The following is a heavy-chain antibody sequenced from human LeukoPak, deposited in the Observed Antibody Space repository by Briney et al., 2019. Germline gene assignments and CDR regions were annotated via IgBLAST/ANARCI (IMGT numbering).Heavy chain of an antibody. D-gene: IGHD3-3*01. V-gene: IGHV1-18*01. CDR1: GYTFTSYG. Sequence: ASVKVSCKASGYTFTSYGISWVRQAPGQGLEWMGWISAYNGNTNYAQKLQGRVTMTTDTSTSTAYMELRSLRSDDTAVYYCASSYYDFWSGYSPEAWFDPWGQGTLVTVSS. CDR3: ASSYYDFWSGYSPEAWFDP. J-gene: IGHJ5*02. CDR2: ISAYNGNT.